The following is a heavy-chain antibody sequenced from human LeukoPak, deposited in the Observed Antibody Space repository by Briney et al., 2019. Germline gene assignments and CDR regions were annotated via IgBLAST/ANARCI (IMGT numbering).Heavy chain of an antibody. CDR2: INHSGST. D-gene: IGHD3-22*01. CDR3: ARGWDYYDSSDAIYNFDY. J-gene: IGHJ4*02. V-gene: IGHV4-34*01. Sequence: PSETLSLTCAVYGGSFSGYYWSWIRQPPGKGLEWIGEINHSGSTNYNPSLKSRVTISVDTSKNQFSLKLSSVTAADTAVYYCARGWDYYDSSDAIYNFDYWGQGTLVTVSS. CDR1: GGSFSGYY.